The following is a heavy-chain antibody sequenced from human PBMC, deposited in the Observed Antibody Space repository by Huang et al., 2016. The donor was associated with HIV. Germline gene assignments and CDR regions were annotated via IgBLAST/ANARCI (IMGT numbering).Heavy chain of an antibody. CDR2: ISSSGSSI. Sequence: EMQLVQSGGGLVKPGGPLRLSCAASGFSFSRYTLTWVRQTPGQGLEWASPISSSGSSIYYAAFVSVKGRPTVSRDNVKNSLSLQIKSLRSEDTAVYYCATVGWNSGSDAFYFDYWGQGTLVTVSS. CDR1: GFSFSRYT. J-gene: IGHJ4*02. CDR3: ATVGWNSGSDAFYFDY. D-gene: IGHD3-10*01. V-gene: IGHV3-21*02.